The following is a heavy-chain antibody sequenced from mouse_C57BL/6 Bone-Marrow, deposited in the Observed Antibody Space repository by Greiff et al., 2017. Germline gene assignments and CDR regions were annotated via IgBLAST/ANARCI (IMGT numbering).Heavy chain of an antibody. V-gene: IGHV1-81*01. Sequence: QVQLKQSGAELARPGASVKLSCTASGYTFTSYGISWVKQRTGQGLEWIGEIYPRSGNTYYNEKFKGKATLTADKSSSTAYMELRSLTSEDSAVYFCARDGYYFYYFDYWGQGTTLTVSS. CDR2: IYPRSGNT. D-gene: IGHD2-3*01. J-gene: IGHJ2*01. CDR3: ARDGYYFYYFDY. CDR1: GYTFTSYG.